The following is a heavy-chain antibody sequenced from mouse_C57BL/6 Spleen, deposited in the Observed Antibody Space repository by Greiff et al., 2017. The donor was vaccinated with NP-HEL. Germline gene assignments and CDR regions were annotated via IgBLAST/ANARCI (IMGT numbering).Heavy chain of an antibody. Sequence: QVQLKESGPGLVQPSQSLSITCTVSGFSLTSYGVHWVRQSPGKGLEWLGVIWRGGSTDYNAAFMSRLSITKDNSKSQVFFKMNSLQADDTAIYYCATPAYYSNSWFAYWGQGTLVTVSA. D-gene: IGHD2-5*01. V-gene: IGHV2-5*01. CDR3: ATPAYYSNSWFAY. CDR1: GFSLTSYG. CDR2: IWRGGST. J-gene: IGHJ3*01.